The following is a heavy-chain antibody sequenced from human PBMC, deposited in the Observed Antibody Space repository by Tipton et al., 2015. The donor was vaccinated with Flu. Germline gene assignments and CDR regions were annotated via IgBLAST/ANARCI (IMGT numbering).Heavy chain of an antibody. Sequence: LRLSCTVSGGSISSGSYYWSWIRQPAGKGPEWIGRIYTSGSTNYNPSLKSRVTISVDTSKNQFSLKLSSVTAADTAVYYCARGRAVAGFRGFDYWGQGTLVTVSS. CDR3: ARGRAVAGFRGFDY. D-gene: IGHD6-19*01. V-gene: IGHV4-61*02. CDR2: IYTSGST. CDR1: GGSISSGSYY. J-gene: IGHJ4*02.